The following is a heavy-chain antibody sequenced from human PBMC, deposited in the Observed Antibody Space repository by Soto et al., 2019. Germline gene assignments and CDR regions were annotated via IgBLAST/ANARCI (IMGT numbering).Heavy chain of an antibody. CDR2: ISWNSGSI. Sequence: EVQLVESGGGLVQPGRSLRLSCAASGFTFDDYAMHWVRQAPGKGLEWVSGISWNSGSIGYADSVKGRFTISRDNAKNSLYLQMNSLRAEDTDLYYCAKDLYYYDSSGYFDYWGQGTLVTVSS. J-gene: IGHJ4*02. D-gene: IGHD3-22*01. CDR1: GFTFDDYA. CDR3: AKDLYYYDSSGYFDY. V-gene: IGHV3-9*01.